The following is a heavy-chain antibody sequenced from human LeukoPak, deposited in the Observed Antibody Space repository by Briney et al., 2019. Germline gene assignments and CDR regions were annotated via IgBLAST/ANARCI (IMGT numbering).Heavy chain of an antibody. CDR3: ARGTLYRGWSYYLDF. D-gene: IGHD6-19*01. CDR2: VYYSGTT. J-gene: IGHJ4*02. CDR1: GGSISSSSCY. Sequence: SETLSLTCTVSGGSISSSSCYWGWIRQPPGKALEWIGSVYYSGTTSYNPSLKSRVTISVDMSKNHFSLRLRSVTAADTAMYYCARGTLYRGWSYYLDFWGQGSQVTVSS. V-gene: IGHV4-39*07.